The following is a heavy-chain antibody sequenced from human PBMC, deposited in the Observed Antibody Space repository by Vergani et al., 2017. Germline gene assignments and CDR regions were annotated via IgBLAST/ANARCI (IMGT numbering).Heavy chain of an antibody. V-gene: IGHV3-23*01. Sequence: EVQLLESGGGLVQPGGSLRLSCAASGFTFSSYAMSWVCQAPGKGLEWVSAISGSGGSTYYADSVKGRFTISRDNSKNTLYLQMNSLRAEDTAVYYCAKDGGLRYYYYGMDVWGQGTTVTVSS. CDR1: GFTFSSYA. J-gene: IGHJ6*02. D-gene: IGHD3-16*01. CDR3: AKDGGLRYYYYGMDV. CDR2: ISGSGGST.